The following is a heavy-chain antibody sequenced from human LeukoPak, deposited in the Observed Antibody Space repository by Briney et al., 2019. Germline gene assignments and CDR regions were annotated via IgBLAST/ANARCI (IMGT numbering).Heavy chain of an antibody. CDR2: IYTSGST. J-gene: IGHJ5*02. Sequence: PSETLSLTCTVSGGSISSYYWSWIRQPPGKGLEWIGYIYTSGSTNYNLSLKSRVTISVDTSKNQFSLKLSSVTAADTAVYYCARHGGITIFGVVPNWFDPWGQGTLVTVSS. CDR3: ARHGGITIFGVVPNWFDP. V-gene: IGHV4-4*09. D-gene: IGHD3-3*01. CDR1: GGSISSYY.